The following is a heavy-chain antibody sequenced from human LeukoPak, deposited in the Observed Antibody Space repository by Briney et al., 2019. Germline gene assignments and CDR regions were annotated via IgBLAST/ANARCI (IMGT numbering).Heavy chain of an antibody. D-gene: IGHD2-2*01. CDR1: GYTFTSYD. CDR2: MSPNSGNT. V-gene: IGHV1-8*01. J-gene: IGHJ6*02. Sequence: ASVKVSCKASGYTFTSYDINWVRQATGQGLEWMGWMSPNSGNTGYAQKFQGRVTMTRNTSISTAYMELSSLRSEDTAVYYCARGKFCSSTSCSYYYYGMDVWGQGTTVTVSS. CDR3: ARGKFCSSTSCSYYYYGMDV.